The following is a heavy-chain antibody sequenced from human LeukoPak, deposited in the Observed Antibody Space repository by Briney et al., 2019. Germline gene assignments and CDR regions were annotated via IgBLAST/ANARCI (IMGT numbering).Heavy chain of an antibody. J-gene: IGHJ3*02. CDR2: MNPNSGNT. D-gene: IGHD3-3*01. V-gene: IGHV1-8*03. Sequence: ASVKVSCKASGYTFTSYDINWVRQATGQGLEWMGWMNPNSGNTGYAQKFQGRVTITRNTSISTAYMELSSLRSEDTAVYYCARGLGVNFWSGYYWDDAFDIWGQGTMVTVSS. CDR1: GYTFTSYD. CDR3: ARGLGVNFWSGYYWDDAFDI.